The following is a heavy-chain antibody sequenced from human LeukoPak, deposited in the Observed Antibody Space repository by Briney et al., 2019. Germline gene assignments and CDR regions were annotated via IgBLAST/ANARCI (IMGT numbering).Heavy chain of an antibody. CDR2: IYYSGSS. Sequence: AETLSLTCAVSGGSISSYYWSWIRQPPGKGLEWIGYIYYSGSSNYNPSLKSRVTISVDTSKNHFSLKLSSVTAADTAVYYCARAVRELLRWRRFDPWGQGTLVTVSS. CDR1: GGSISSYY. J-gene: IGHJ5*02. D-gene: IGHD1-26*01. CDR3: ARAVRELLRWRRFDP. V-gene: IGHV4-59*08.